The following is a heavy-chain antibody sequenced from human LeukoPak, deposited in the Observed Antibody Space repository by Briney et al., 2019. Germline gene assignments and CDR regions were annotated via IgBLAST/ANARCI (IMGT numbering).Heavy chain of an antibody. CDR1: GFTFSDYY. CDR3: AREDYYGSGSYYH. J-gene: IGHJ5*02. CDR2: ISSSGSTI. Sequence: GGSLRLSCAASGFTFSDYYMSWIRQAPGKGLEWVSYISSSGSTIYYADSVEGRFTISRDNAKNSLYLQMNSLRAEDTAVYYCAREDYYGSGSYYHWGQGTLVTVSS. D-gene: IGHD3-10*01. V-gene: IGHV3-11*01.